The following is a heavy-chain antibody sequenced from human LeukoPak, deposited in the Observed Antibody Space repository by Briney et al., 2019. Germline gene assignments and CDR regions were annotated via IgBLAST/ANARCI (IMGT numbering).Heavy chain of an antibody. CDR3: ARVLSSSYGYSYYGMDV. V-gene: IGHV1-69*04. Sequence: SVKVSCKASGGTFSSYAISWVRQAPGQGLEWMGRIIPILGIANYAQKFQGRVTITADKSTSTAYMELSSLRSEDTAVYYCARVLSSSYGYSYYGMDVWGQGTTVTVSS. D-gene: IGHD5-18*01. CDR2: IIPILGIA. CDR1: GGTFSSYA. J-gene: IGHJ6*02.